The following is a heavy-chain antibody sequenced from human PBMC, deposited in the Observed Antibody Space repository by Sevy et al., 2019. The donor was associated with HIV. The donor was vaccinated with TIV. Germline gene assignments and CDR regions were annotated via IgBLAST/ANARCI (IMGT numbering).Heavy chain of an antibody. J-gene: IGHJ4*02. CDR1: GFNFNIYS. CDR2: LSFGCGKI. V-gene: IGHV3-23*01. CDR3: AREGCTRPHDY. Sequence: GGSLILSCAVSGFNFNIYSMSWVRQAPGKGLEWVSTLSFGCGKINYADSVKGRFIISRDDSKNTLYLQMNSLRAEDTAVYCCAREGCTRPHDYWGQGTLVTVSS. D-gene: IGHD2-8*01.